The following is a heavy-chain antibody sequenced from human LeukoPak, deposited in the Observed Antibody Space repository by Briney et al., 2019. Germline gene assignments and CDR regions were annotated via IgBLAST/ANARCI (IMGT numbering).Heavy chain of an antibody. Sequence: GASVKVSCKASGYTFTSSHAHWVRQAPGQGLEWMGLINCGDGYTNYAQKFQGRVSVTADTSSSTLYMDLRSLRTEDTAIYYCARDRGGSYSIDYWGQGTLVTVSS. J-gene: IGHJ4*02. CDR2: INCGDGYT. D-gene: IGHD3-16*01. CDR1: GYTFTSSH. V-gene: IGHV1-46*01. CDR3: ARDRGGSYSIDY.